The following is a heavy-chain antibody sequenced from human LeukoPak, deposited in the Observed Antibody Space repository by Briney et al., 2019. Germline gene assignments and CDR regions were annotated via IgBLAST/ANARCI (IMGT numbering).Heavy chain of an antibody. CDR3: ARGSTLYYYRD. CDR2: INPNSGDT. Sequence: ASVKVSCKASGYTFTGYYMHWVRQALGQGLEWMGWINPNSGDTDYAQKFQGRVTMTRDTSINTAYMELSRLRSDDTAVYYCARGSTLYYYRDWGQGTLVTVSS. V-gene: IGHV1-2*02. J-gene: IGHJ4*02. D-gene: IGHD3-10*01. CDR1: GYTFTGYY.